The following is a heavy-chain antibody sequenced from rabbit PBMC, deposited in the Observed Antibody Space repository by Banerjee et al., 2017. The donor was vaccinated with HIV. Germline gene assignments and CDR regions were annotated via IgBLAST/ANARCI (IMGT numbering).Heavy chain of an antibody. D-gene: IGHD4-2*01. CDR1: GFDVSSYY. CDR3: ARELADGAGGAVYGAFQL. J-gene: IGHJ6*01. CDR2: IYGGDSDNT. V-gene: IGHV1S45*01. Sequence: QEQLKETGGGLVQPGGSLTLSCKASGFDVSSYYMSWVRQAPGKGLEWIACIYGGDSDNTYYANWAKGRFTISKTSSTTVTLQMTSLTVADTATYFCARELADGAGGAVYGAFQLWGPGTLVTVS.